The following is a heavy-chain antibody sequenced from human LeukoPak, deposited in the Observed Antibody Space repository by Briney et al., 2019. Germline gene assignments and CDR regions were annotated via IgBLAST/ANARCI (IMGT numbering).Heavy chain of an antibody. V-gene: IGHV5-51*03. Sequence: GEALKISCKGSGYSFTSSWIGWVRQMPGKGMECMGLIYPGDSDTKYSPSVQGQVTISADKSNSTAYLQLSSLKASDTAMYYCAIYSDTYYFDHWGQGTLVPVSS. CDR1: GYSFTSSW. CDR3: AIYSDTYYFDH. D-gene: IGHD1-26*01. CDR2: IYPGDSDT. J-gene: IGHJ4*02.